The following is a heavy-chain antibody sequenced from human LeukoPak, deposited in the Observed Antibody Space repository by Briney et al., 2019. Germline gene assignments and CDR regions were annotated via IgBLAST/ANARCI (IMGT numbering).Heavy chain of an antibody. CDR3: ARGTTPLDH. CDR2: IYYSGST. Sequence: SETLSPTCAVSAGSISSYYWSWIRQPPGKGLEWIGYIYYSGSTNYNPSLKSRVTMSVDTSKNQFSLKLSSVTAADTAVYYCARGTTPLDHWGQGTLVTVSS. V-gene: IGHV4-59*01. CDR1: AGSISSYY. D-gene: IGHD1-7*01. J-gene: IGHJ4*02.